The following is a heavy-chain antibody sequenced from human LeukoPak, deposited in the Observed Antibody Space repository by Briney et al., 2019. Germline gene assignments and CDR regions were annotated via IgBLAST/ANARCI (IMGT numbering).Heavy chain of an antibody. D-gene: IGHD2-2*02. V-gene: IGHV4-34*01. J-gene: IGHJ6*03. Sequence: PSETLSLTCAVYGGSFSGYYWSWIRQPPGKGLEWIGEINHSGSTNYNPSLKSRVTISVDTSKNQFSLKLSSVTAADTAVYYCALWGYCSSTSCYTNYYYYMDVWAKGPRSPSP. CDR1: GGSFSGYY. CDR2: INHSGST. CDR3: ALWGYCSSTSCYTNYYYYMDV.